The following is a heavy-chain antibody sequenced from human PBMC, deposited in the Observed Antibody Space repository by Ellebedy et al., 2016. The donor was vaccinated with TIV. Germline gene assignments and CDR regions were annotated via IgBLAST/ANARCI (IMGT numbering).Heavy chain of an antibody. CDR3: AREFRGRYFDWITSLDP. J-gene: IGHJ5*02. D-gene: IGHD3-9*01. Sequence: GGSLRLXXAASGFTFSDYNMNWVRQAPGKGLEWVSSVSSNSDYKNYADSVRGRFTISRDNAKNSLYLQMHSLRAADTAVYYCAREFRGRYFDWITSLDPWGQGTLVTVSS. CDR2: VSSNSDYK. CDR1: GFTFSDYN. V-gene: IGHV3-21*01.